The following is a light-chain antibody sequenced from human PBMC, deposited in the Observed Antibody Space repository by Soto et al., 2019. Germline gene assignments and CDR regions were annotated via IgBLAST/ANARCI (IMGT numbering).Light chain of an antibody. Sequence: DIVLTQSPGTLSLSPWERATLSCRASQSVSSNHLAWYQQKPGQAPRLLIYGASTRATGIPARFSGSGSGTEFTLTISSLQSEDFAVYYCQQYNNWLTWTFGQGTKVDIK. V-gene: IGKV3-15*01. CDR3: QQYNNWLTWT. CDR2: GAS. J-gene: IGKJ1*01. CDR1: QSVSSN.